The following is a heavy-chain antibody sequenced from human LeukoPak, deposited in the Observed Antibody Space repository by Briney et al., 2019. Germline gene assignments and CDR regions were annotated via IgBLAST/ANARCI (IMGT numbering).Heavy chain of an antibody. D-gene: IGHD3-3*01. CDR1: GGSFSGYY. Sequence: SETLSLTCAVYGGSFSGYYWSWIRQPPGKGLEWIGGINHSGSTNYNPSLKSRVTISVDTSKNQFSLKLSSVTAADTAVYYCARVSFELYYDFWSGYRGTFDYWGQGTLVTVSS. CDR2: INHSGST. CDR3: ARVSFELYYDFWSGYRGTFDY. V-gene: IGHV4-34*01. J-gene: IGHJ4*02.